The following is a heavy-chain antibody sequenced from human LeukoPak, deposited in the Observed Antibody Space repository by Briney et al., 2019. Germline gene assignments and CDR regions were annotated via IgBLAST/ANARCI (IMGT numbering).Heavy chain of an antibody. Sequence: GGSLRLSCVASGFTFSSRWMHWVRQAPGKGLEWVSSISSSSSYIYYADSVKGRFTISRDNAKNSLYLQMNSLRAEDTAVYYCARDLGYSYGRGYFDYWDQGTLVTVSS. CDR2: ISSSSSYI. CDR1: GFTFSSRW. V-gene: IGHV3-21*01. D-gene: IGHD5-18*01. J-gene: IGHJ4*02. CDR3: ARDLGYSYGRGYFDY.